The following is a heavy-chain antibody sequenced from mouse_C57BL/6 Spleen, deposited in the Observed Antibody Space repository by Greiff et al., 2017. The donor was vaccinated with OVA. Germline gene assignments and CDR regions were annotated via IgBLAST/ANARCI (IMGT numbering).Heavy chain of an antibody. D-gene: IGHD2-3*01. CDR3: ARFVYDGYYYCDC. V-gene: IGHV1-34*01. CDR1: GSTFTDYY. J-gene: IGHJ2*01. CDR2: IYPNNGGN. Sequence: EVKLQESGPELVKPGASVKMSCKASGSTFTDYYMHWVKQCHGKSLEWIGYIYPNNGGNGYNPKFKVKATLSVYKSSSTAYMELRSLTSEDAAVYYCARFVYDGYYYCDCWGQGTTLTVSS.